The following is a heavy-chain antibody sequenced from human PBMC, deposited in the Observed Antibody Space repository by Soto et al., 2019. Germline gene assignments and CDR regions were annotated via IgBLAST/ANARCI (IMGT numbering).Heavy chain of an antibody. CDR3: ARGGPMVRGVGFDY. V-gene: IGHV4-34*01. CDR2: INHSGST. CDR1: GGSFSGYY. J-gene: IGHJ4*02. D-gene: IGHD3-10*01. Sequence: QVQLQQWGAGLLKPSETLSLTCAVYGGSFSGYYWSWIRQPPGKGLEWIGEINHSGSTNYNPSLKSRVTISVDTSKTQFSLKLSSVTAADTAVYYCARGGPMVRGVGFDYWGQGTLVTVSS.